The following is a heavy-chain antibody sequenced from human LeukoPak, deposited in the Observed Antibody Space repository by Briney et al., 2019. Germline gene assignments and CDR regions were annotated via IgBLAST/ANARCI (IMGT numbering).Heavy chain of an antibody. CDR3: ARYCSSDVCDSRYFDY. D-gene: IGHD2-8*01. V-gene: IGHV3-11*03. CDR2: ISGTSTYT. J-gene: IGHJ4*02. Sequence: PGGSLRLSCAASGFTFSDYYTSWIRQAPGKGLEWVSYISGTSTYTNYADSVKGRFTISRDNAKNSLYLQMNSLRVEDTAVYYCARYCSSDVCDSRYFDYWGQGTPVTVSS. CDR1: GFTFSDYY.